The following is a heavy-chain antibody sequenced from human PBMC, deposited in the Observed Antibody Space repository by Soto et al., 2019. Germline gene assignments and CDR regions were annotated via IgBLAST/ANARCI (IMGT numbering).Heavy chain of an antibody. CDR1: GYNFTNYA. J-gene: IGHJ5*02. CDR2: INAGNGNT. CDR3: ARSPTRWPNWFDP. V-gene: IGHV1-3*05. D-gene: IGHD1-1*01. Sequence: QVQLVQSGAEEKKPGASVKVSCKASGYNFTNYALHWVRQAPGQRLEWMGWINAGNGNTKYSQKFQGRVTITRDTSASTAYMELSSLRSEDTAVYYCARSPTRWPNWFDPWGKGTLVTVAS.